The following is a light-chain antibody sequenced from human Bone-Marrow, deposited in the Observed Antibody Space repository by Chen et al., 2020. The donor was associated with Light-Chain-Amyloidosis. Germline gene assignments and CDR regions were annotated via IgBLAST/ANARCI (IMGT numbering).Light chain of an antibody. V-gene: IGLV6-57*01. Sequence: NFMLTQPHSVSESPGKTVIISCTRSSGSIATNYVQWYQQRPGSSPTTVIYEDDQRPSGVPDRFSGSIDRASNSASRAISGLKTEDEADYYCQSYQGSGQGVFGGGTELTVL. CDR1: SGSIATNY. CDR3: QSYQGSGQGV. J-gene: IGLJ3*02. CDR2: EDD.